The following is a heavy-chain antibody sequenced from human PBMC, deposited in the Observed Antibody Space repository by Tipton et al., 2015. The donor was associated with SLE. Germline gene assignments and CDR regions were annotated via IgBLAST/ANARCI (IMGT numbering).Heavy chain of an antibody. CDR3: ARDRYGIAVAGDFDY. J-gene: IGHJ4*02. Sequence: SLRLSCAASGFTVSSNYMSWVRQAPGKGLEWVSVIYSGGSTYYADSVKGRFTISRDNSKNTLYLQMNSLRAEDTAVYYCARDRYGIAVAGDFDYWGQGTLVAVS. CDR2: IYSGGST. V-gene: IGHV3-53*05. D-gene: IGHD6-19*01. CDR1: GFTVSSNY.